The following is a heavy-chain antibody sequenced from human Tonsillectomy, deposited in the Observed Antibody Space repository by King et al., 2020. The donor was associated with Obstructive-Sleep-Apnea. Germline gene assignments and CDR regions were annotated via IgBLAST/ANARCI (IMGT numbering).Heavy chain of an antibody. CDR2: IYHSGST. Sequence: QLQESGPGLVKPSETLSLTCTVSGYSISSGYYWGWIRQPPGKGLEWIGSIYHSGSTYYNPSLKSRVTISVDTSKNQFSLKLSSVTAADTAVYYCAGDAGMMAGGFDYWGQGTLVTVSS. V-gene: IGHV4-38-2*02. J-gene: IGHJ4*02. CDR3: AGDAGMMAGGFDY. D-gene: IGHD5-24*01. CDR1: GYSISSGYY.